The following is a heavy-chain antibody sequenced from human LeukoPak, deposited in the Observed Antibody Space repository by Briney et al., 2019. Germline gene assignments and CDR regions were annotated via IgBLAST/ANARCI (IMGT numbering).Heavy chain of an antibody. CDR1: GGTFSSYA. D-gene: IGHD5-12*01. Sequence: SVKVSCKASGGTFSSYAISWVRQAPGQGLEWMGRIIPIFGTANYAQKFQGRVTMTEDTSTDTAYMELSSLRSEDTAVYYCATDGGYDHYYFDYWGQGTLVTVSS. J-gene: IGHJ4*02. CDR3: ATDGGYDHYYFDY. CDR2: IIPIFGTA. V-gene: IGHV1-69*06.